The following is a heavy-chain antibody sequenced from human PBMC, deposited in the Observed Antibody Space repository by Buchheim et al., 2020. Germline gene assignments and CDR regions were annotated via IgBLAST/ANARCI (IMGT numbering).Heavy chain of an antibody. J-gene: IGHJ6*02. V-gene: IGHV5-51*03. CDR1: GYSFTSYW. CDR2: IYPGDSDT. D-gene: IGHD5-12*01. Sequence: EVQLVQSGAEVKKPGESLKISCKGSGYSFTSYWIGWVRQMPGKGLEWMGIIYPGDSDTRYSPSFQGQVTISADKSISTAYPQWSSLKASDTAMYYCARLRYSGYDFPYYYYYYGMDVWGQGTT. CDR3: ARLRYSGYDFPYYYYYYGMDV.